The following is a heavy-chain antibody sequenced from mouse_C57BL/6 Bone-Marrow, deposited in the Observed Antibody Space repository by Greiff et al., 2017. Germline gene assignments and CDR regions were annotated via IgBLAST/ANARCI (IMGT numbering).Heavy chain of an antibody. J-gene: IGHJ2*01. V-gene: IGHV1-59*01. D-gene: IGHD1-1*01. CDR3: ARWATVVATFDY. CDR1: GYTFTSYW. Sequence: QVQLQQPGAELVRPGTSVKLSCKASGYTFTSYWMHWVKQRPGQGLEWIGVIDPSDSYTNYNQKFKGKATLTVDTSYSSAYMQLSSLTSADSAVYYSARWATVVATFDYWGQGTTLTVSS. CDR2: IDPSDSYT.